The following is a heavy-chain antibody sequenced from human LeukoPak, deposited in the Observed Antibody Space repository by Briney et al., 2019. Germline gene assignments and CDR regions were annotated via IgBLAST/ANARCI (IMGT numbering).Heavy chain of an antibody. CDR3: ARVDGGYVGQGRYYYYGMDV. CDR1: GFTFSGYS. Sequence: GGSLRLSCTASGFTFSGYSMNWIRQAPGKGLEWVSSFGTRSTSVYHAGSVKGRFAISRDNAKNSLYLQMNSLRAEDTAVYYCARVDGGYVGQGRYYYYGMDVWGQGTTVTVSS. V-gene: IGHV3-21*01. D-gene: IGHD5-12*01. J-gene: IGHJ6*02. CDR2: FGTRSTSV.